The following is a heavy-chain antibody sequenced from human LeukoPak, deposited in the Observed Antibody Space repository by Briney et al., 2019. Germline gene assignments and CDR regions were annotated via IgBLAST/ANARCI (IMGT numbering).Heavy chain of an antibody. J-gene: IGHJ4*02. CDR2: ISAYNGNT. CDR3: ARDPSTVGYCSGGSCYPGD. V-gene: IGHV1-18*01. CDR1: GYTFTNYG. D-gene: IGHD2-15*01. Sequence: ASVKVSCKASGYTFTNYGITWVRQAPGQGLEWMGWISAYNGNTNYAQKLQGRVTMTTDTSTSTAYMELRSLISDDTAVYYCARDPSTVGYCSGGSCYPGDWGQGTLVTVSS.